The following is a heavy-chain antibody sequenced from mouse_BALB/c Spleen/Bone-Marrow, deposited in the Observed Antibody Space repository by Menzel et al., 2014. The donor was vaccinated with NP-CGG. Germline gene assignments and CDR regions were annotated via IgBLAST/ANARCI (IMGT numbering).Heavy chain of an antibody. Sequence: DVQLQESGAELVKPGASVKLSCTASGFNIKDTYMHWVKQRPEQGLEWIGRIDPANGNTKYDPKFQGKATITADTSSNTAYLQLSSLTSKDTAVYYCAAYYYDSSYGFAYWGQGTLVTVSA. CDR3: AAYYYDSSYGFAY. CDR2: IDPANGNT. CDR1: GFNIKDTY. D-gene: IGHD1-1*01. V-gene: IGHV14-3*02. J-gene: IGHJ3*01.